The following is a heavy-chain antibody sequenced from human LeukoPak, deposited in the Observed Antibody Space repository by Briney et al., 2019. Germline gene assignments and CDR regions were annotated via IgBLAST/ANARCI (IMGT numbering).Heavy chain of an antibody. CDR1: GFTFSSYA. CDR2: ISYDGSNK. CDR3: ARDRRIAVAGTYWYFDL. J-gene: IGHJ2*01. D-gene: IGHD6-19*01. V-gene: IGHV3-30-3*01. Sequence: GGSLRLSCAASGFTFSSYAMHWVRQAPGKGLEWVVVISYDGSNKYYADSVKGRFTISRDNSKNTLYLQMNSLRAEDTAVYYCARDRRIAVAGTYWYFDLWGRGTLVTVSS.